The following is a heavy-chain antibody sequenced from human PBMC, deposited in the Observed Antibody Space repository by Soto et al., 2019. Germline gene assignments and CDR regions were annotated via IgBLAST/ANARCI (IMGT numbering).Heavy chain of an antibody. CDR1: GFTFGIYW. J-gene: IGHJ4*01. V-gene: IGHV3-7*01. D-gene: IGHD3-10*01. Sequence: GGSLRLSCAASGFTFGIYWMSWVRQAPGKGQEWLATIKWDASETKNVDSVKGRFTLSRDNAKNSLYLQMDSLRAEDTAVYYGAREWGYGSGTSVNQYLDYWGHGTLVTVSS. CDR2: IKWDASET. CDR3: AREWGYGSGTSVNQYLDY.